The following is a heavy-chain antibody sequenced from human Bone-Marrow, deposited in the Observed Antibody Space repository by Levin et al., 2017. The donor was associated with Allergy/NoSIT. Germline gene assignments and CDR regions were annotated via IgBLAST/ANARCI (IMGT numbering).Heavy chain of an antibody. D-gene: IGHD3-22*01. Sequence: AGGSLRLSCAASGFTFSTYCMNWVRQAPGKGLEWISYISGSSNAIYYADSVKGRFTISRDNDQNSLYLQMNSLRDDDTAVYYCARDAYYSDNSGYFCDHWGQGTLVTVSS. V-gene: IGHV3-48*02. CDR2: ISGSSNAI. J-gene: IGHJ4*02. CDR3: ARDAYYSDNSGYFCDH. CDR1: GFTFSTYC.